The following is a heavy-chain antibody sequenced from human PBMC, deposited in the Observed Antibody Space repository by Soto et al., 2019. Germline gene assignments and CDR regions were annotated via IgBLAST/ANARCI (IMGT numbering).Heavy chain of an antibody. Sequence: EVQLLESGGGLVRPGGSLRLSCAASGFTFSSYAMSSVRQAPGKGLERVSTISGSDGRTYSTDSVKGRFTISRDNSRNTAYLQMNSLRVEDTAVYYCAKGVSQYTPLALFDSRGRATLVTVSS. D-gene: IGHD5-18*01. CDR3: AKGVSQYTPLALFDS. CDR1: GFTFSSYA. CDR2: ISGSDGRT. J-gene: IGHJ4*02. V-gene: IGHV3-23*01.